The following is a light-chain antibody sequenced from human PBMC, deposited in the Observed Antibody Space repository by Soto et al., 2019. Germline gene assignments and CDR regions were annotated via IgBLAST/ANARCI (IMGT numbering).Light chain of an antibody. V-gene: IGKV3D-20*02. CDR3: QQRDSWPIT. J-gene: IGKJ5*01. CDR2: GAS. Sequence: EIILTQSPDTLSLSPGERATLSCRASQTVSSNYLAWYQQKPGQAPRLLIFGASNRATGIPARFSGSGSGTDFTLTINSLEPDDFAVYYCQQRDSWPITFGQGTRLEIK. CDR1: QTVSSNY.